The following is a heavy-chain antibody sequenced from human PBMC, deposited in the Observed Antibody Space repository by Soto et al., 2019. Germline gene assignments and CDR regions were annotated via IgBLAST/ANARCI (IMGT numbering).Heavy chain of an antibody. CDR3: GRGTGALTYYYDSSGGYYGMDV. Sequence: PGGSLRLSCAASGFTLSSYWRYWVRQAPGKGLEWVSSISSSSYIYYADSVKGRFTISRDNAKNSLYLQMNSLRAEDTAVYYCGRGTGALTYYYDSSGGYYGMDVWGQGTTVTVSS. CDR2: ISSSSYI. V-gene: IGHV3-21*01. D-gene: IGHD3-22*01. J-gene: IGHJ6*02. CDR1: GFTLSSYW.